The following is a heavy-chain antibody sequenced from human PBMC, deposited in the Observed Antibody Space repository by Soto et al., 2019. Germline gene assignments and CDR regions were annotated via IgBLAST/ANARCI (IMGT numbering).Heavy chain of an antibody. Sequence: GGSLRLSCAASGFTVSSNYMSWVRQAPGKGLEWVSVIYSGGSIYCADSVKGRFTISRHNSKNTLYLQMNSLRAEDTAVYYCARGLYYSDSSGYWGYWGQGTLVTVSS. CDR2: IYSGGSI. CDR1: GFTVSSNY. D-gene: IGHD3-22*01. J-gene: IGHJ4*02. CDR3: ARGLYYSDSSGYWGY. V-gene: IGHV3-53*04.